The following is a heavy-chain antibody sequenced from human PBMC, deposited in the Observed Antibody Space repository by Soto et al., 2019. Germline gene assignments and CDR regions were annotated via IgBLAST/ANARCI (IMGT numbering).Heavy chain of an antibody. V-gene: IGHV3-30-3*01. J-gene: IGHJ4*02. CDR3: ARDWASITGTLDY. CDR1: GFTFSSYA. D-gene: IGHD1-7*01. Sequence: QVQLVESGGGVVQPGRSLRLSCAASGFTFSSYAMHWVRQAPGKGLEWVAVISYDGSNKYYADSVKGRFTISRDNSKNTLYLQVSTLRAEDTAVYYCARDWASITGTLDYWGQGTLVTVSS. CDR2: ISYDGSNK.